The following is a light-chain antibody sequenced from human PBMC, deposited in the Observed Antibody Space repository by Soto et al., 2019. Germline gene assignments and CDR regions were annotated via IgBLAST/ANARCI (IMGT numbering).Light chain of an antibody. J-gene: IGKJ5*01. Sequence: IQMTQSPSSLYASVGDRVTITCQASQDITNYLNWYQQKPGKAPRLLLYDASSLETGVPSRFSGSGSGTDFTFTISSLQPEDIATYYCQHYDHLPITFGQGTRLEIK. V-gene: IGKV1-33*01. CDR1: QDITNY. CDR2: DAS. CDR3: QHYDHLPIT.